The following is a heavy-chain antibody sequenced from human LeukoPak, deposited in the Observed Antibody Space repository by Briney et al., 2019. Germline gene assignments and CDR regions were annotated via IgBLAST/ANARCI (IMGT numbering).Heavy chain of an antibody. J-gene: IGHJ3*02. Sequence: ASVKVSCKASGGTFSSYAISWVRQAPGQGPEWMGRIIPIFGIANYAQKFQGRVTITADKSTSTAYMELSSLRSEDTAVYYCARDYYYGSGSYLEALDAFDIWGQGTMVTVSS. CDR3: ARDYYYGSGSYLEALDAFDI. V-gene: IGHV1-69*04. CDR2: IIPIFGIA. CDR1: GGTFSSYA. D-gene: IGHD3-10*01.